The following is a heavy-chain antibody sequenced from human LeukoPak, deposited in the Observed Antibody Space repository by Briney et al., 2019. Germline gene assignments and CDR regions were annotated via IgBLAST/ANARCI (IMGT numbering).Heavy chain of an antibody. CDR1: GFTFSDYY. V-gene: IGHV3-11*05. CDR2: TSSSSSYT. D-gene: IGHD4-17*01. Sequence: GGSLRLSCAASGFTFSDYYMSWIRQAPGKGLEWVSYTSSSSSYTNYADSVKGRFTISRDNAKNSLYLQMNSLRAEDTAVYYCARDKTQVTTEYYFDYWGQGTLVTVSS. J-gene: IGHJ4*02. CDR3: ARDKTQVTTEYYFDY.